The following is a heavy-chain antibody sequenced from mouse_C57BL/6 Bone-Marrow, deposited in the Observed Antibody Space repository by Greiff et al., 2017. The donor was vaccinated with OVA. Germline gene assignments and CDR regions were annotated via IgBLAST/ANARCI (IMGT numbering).Heavy chain of an antibody. V-gene: IGHV1-19*01. CDR1: GYTFTDYY. Sequence: EVQLKQSGPVLVKPGASVKMSCKASGYTFTDYYMNWVKQSHGKSLEWIGVINPYNGGTSYNQKFKGKATLTVDKSSSTAYMELNSLTSEDSAVYYCARRGGYPFYYAMDYWGQGTSVTVSS. CDR3: ARRGGYPFYYAMDY. D-gene: IGHD2-2*01. CDR2: INPYNGGT. J-gene: IGHJ4*01.